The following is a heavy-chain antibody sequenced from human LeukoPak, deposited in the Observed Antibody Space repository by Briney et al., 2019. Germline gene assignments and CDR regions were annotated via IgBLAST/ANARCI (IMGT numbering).Heavy chain of an antibody. J-gene: IGHJ6*02. V-gene: IGHV3-48*03. CDR2: ISSSGSTI. CDR3: ARDAGKYYDPRENGMDV. D-gene: IGHD3-16*01. Sequence: GGSLRLSCAASGFTFSSYEMNWVRQAPGKGLEWVSYISSSGSTIYYADSVKGRFTISRDNAKNSLYLQMNSLRAEDTAVYYCARDAGKYYDPRENGMDVWGQGTTVTVSS. CDR1: GFTFSSYE.